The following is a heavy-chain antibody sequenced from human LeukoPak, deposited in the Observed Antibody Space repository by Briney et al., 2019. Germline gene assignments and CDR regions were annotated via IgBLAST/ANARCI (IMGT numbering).Heavy chain of an antibody. D-gene: IGHD3-16*02. Sequence: SETLSLTCSVSGGSTRSNYWSWIRQPPGKGPEWIGYIYYGGSTNYNPSLKSRVTISIDTSKNQFSLQLNSVTASDTAVYYCARDGRNCINNYCYTYFDPWGPGILVTVSS. CDR1: GGSTRSNY. CDR2: IYYGGST. CDR3: ARDGRNCINNYCYTYFDP. J-gene: IGHJ5*02. V-gene: IGHV4-59*01.